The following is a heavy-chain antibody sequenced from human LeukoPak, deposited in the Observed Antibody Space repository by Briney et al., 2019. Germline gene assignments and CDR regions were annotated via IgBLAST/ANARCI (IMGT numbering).Heavy chain of an antibody. Sequence: GGSLRLSCEASGLIFSAHDLNWLRQAPGKGLEWVSHISRGGTNIQYPDSVKGRFTISRDDAKNSLNLQMNSLRVEDTAVYYCLTNEWVGESLYIYWGQGIQVTVSS. CDR2: ISRGGTNI. V-gene: IGHV3-48*03. CDR3: LTNEWVGESLYIY. CDR1: GLIFSAHD. J-gene: IGHJ4*02. D-gene: IGHD3-10*01.